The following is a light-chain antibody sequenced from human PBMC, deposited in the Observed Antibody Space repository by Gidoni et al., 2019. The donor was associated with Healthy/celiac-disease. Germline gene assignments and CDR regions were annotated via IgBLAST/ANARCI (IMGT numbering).Light chain of an antibody. V-gene: IGKV1-39*01. CDR1: QGISSY. Sequence: DIPITQSPSSLSASVGDRVTITCRASQGISSYLNWYQQKPGKAPKLLIYAASSLQSGVPSRFSGSGSGTDFTLTISSLQPEDFATYYCQQSYSTPYTFGQGTKLEIK. J-gene: IGKJ2*01. CDR2: AAS. CDR3: QQSYSTPYT.